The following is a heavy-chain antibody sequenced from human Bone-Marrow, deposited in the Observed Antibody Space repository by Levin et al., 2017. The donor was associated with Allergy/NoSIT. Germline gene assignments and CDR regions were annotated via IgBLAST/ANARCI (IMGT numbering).Heavy chain of an antibody. V-gene: IGHV4-30-4*01. J-gene: IGHJ5*02. CDR2: IYYSGST. D-gene: IGHD4-23*01. Sequence: SETLSLTCTVSGGSISSGDYYWSWIRQPPGKGLEWIGYIYYSGSTYYNPSLKSRVTISVDTSKNQFSLKLSSVTAADTAVYYCAIFLEGVSVGGNSWEGFDPWGQGTLVTVSS. CDR3: AIFLEGVSVGGNSWEGFDP. CDR1: GGSISSGDYY.